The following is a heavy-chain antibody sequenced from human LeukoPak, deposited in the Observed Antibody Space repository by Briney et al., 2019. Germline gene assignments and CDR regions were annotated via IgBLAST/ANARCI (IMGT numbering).Heavy chain of an antibody. D-gene: IGHD5-24*01. J-gene: IGHJ3*02. CDR3: ASIEMATSDAFDI. Sequence: ASVRVSCKASGYTFTGYYMHWVRQAPGQGLEWMGWINPNSGGTNYAQKFQGRVTMTRDTSISTAYMELSRLRSDDTAVYYCASIEMATSDAFDIWGQGTMVTVSS. V-gene: IGHV1-2*02. CDR1: GYTFTGYY. CDR2: INPNSGGT.